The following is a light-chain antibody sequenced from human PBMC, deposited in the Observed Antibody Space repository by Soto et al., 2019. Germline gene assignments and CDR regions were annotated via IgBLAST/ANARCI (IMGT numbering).Light chain of an antibody. V-gene: IGKV3-20*01. CDR2: GAS. CDR1: QSVSSNY. J-gene: IGKJ3*01. CDR3: SQYSSPPFT. Sequence: EIVLTQSPGTLSLSPGERATLSCRASQSVSSNYRAWYQHQPGQAPRLLIHGASSRTTGIPDRFSGSGSGTDYTLTIRRLEPLDFAVYYGSQYSSPPFTFGPRTPVDIK.